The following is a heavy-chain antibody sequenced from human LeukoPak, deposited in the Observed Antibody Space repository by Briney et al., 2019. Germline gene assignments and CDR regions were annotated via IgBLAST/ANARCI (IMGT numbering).Heavy chain of an antibody. V-gene: IGHV7-4-1*02. CDR1: GYTFTSYA. D-gene: IGHD3-22*01. J-gene: IGHJ5*02. CDR3: ARVDTMKEINWFDP. CDR2: INTNTGNP. Sequence: GASVKVSCKASGYTFTSYAMNWVRQAPGQGLEWMGWINTNTGNPTYAQGFTGRFVFSLDTSVSTAYLQISSLKAEDTAVYYCARVDTMKEINWFDPWGQGTLVTVSS.